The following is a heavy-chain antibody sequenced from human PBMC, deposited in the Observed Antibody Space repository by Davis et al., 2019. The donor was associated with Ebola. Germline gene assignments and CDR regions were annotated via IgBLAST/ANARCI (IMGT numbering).Heavy chain of an antibody. CDR1: GFRVSGDN. D-gene: IGHD5-12*01. J-gene: IGHJ4*02. V-gene: IGHV3-53*01. CDR3: ARVYSGTYLGD. Sequence: GGSLRLSCKASGFRVSGDNLSWVRQAPGKGLEWISIVYNTGTTHYADSVKGRFTLSKDNSKNTMDLQMHNLRGDDTAIYYCARVYSGTYLGDWGQGTLVTVSS. CDR2: VYNTGTT.